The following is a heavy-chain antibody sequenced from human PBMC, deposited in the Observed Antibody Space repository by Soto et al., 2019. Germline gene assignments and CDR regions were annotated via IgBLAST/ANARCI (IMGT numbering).Heavy chain of an antibody. D-gene: IGHD7-27*01. CDR1: GGSISSYY. V-gene: IGHV4-59*01. CDR2: IYYSGST. J-gene: IGHJ6*02. CDR3: GRAGREFYYYYGMDV. Sequence: PSETLSLTCTVSGGSISSYYWSWIRQPPGKGLEWIGYIYYSGSTNYNPSLKSRVTISVDTSKNQFSLKLSSVTAADTAVYYCGRAGREFYYYYGMDVWGQGTTVTVSS.